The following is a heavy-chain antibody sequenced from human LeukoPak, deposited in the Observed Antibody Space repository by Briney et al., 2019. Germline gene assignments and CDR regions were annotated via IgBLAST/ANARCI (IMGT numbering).Heavy chain of an antibody. CDR3: ARTYGDYDYYYGMDV. CDR2: IDSGGST. CDR1: GITVSSHY. D-gene: IGHD4-17*01. Sequence: RGSLRLSCAASGITVSSHYMTWVRQAPGQGLEWVSVIDSGGSTNSADSVKGRFSVSRDNSRNTLYLQMNSLRVEDTAVYYCARTYGDYDYYYGMDVWGQGTTVTVSS. V-gene: IGHV3-66*01. J-gene: IGHJ6*01.